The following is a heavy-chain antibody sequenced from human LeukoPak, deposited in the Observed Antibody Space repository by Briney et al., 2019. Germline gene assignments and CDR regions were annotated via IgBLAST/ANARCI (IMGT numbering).Heavy chain of an antibody. CDR1: GGSISSYY. Sequence: SSETLSLTCTVSGGSISSYYWSWIRQPPGKGLEWIGEINHSGSTNYNPSLKSRVTISVDTSKNQFSLKLSSVTAADTAVYYCARGGWKYSGTYLNYWGQGTLLTVSS. J-gene: IGHJ4*02. D-gene: IGHD1-26*01. V-gene: IGHV4-34*01. CDR2: INHSGST. CDR3: ARGGWKYSGTYLNY.